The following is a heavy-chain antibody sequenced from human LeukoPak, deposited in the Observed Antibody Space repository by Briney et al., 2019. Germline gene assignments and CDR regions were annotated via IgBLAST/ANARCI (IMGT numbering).Heavy chain of an antibody. D-gene: IGHD6-13*01. Sequence: SETLSLTCTVSGGSISSSSYYWGWIRQPPGKGLEWIGSIYYSGSTYYNPSLKSRVAISVDTSKNQFPLKLSSVTAADTAVYYCARVTTDIAATGYYYYYMDVWGKGTTVTISS. CDR2: IYYSGST. CDR1: GGSISSSSYY. CDR3: ARVTTDIAATGYYYYYMDV. J-gene: IGHJ6*03. V-gene: IGHV4-39*06.